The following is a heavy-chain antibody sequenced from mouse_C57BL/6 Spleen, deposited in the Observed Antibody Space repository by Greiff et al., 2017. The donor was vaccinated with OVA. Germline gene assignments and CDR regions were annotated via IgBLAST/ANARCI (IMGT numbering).Heavy chain of an antibody. J-gene: IGHJ4*01. Sequence: QVQLQQPGAELVMPGASVKLSCKASGYTFTSYWMHWVKQRPGQGLEWIGEIDPSDSYTNYNQKFKGKSTLTVDKSSSTAYMQLSSLTSEDSAGDYCARRMGPYAMDYWGQGTSVTVSS. CDR1: GYTFTSYW. V-gene: IGHV1-69*01. CDR3: ARRMGPYAMDY. D-gene: IGHD2-10*02. CDR2: IDPSDSYT.